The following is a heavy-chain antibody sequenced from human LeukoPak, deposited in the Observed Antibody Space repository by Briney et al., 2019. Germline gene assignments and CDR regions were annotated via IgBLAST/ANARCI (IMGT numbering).Heavy chain of an antibody. J-gene: IGHJ1*01. CDR1: GFTFSSYG. D-gene: IGHD3-22*01. CDR2: ISYDGSNK. V-gene: IGHV3-30*18. CDR3: AKDAANYYDSSGYYYESKEYFQH. Sequence: GGSLRLSCAASGFTFSSYGMHWVRQAPGKGLEWVAVISYDGSNKYYADSVKGRFTISRDNSKNTLYLQMNSLRAEDTAVYYCAKDAANYYDSSGYYYESKEYFQHWGQGTLVTVSS.